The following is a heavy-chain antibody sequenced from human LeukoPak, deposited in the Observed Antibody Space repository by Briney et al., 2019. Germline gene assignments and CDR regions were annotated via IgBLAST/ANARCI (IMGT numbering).Heavy chain of an antibody. J-gene: IGHJ4*02. CDR1: GLTFSSYA. CDR3: AKDTYYDSSGYYPY. V-gene: IGHV3-23*01. Sequence: GGSLRLSCAASGLTFSSYAMSWVRQAPGKGLEWVSAISGSGGSTYYADSVKGRFTISRDNSKNTLYLQMNSLRAEDTAVYYCAKDTYYDSSGYYPYWGRGTLVTVSS. CDR2: ISGSGGST. D-gene: IGHD3-22*01.